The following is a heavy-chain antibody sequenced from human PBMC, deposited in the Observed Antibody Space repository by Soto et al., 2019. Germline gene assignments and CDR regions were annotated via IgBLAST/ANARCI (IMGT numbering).Heavy chain of an antibody. D-gene: IGHD3-22*01. CDR3: ARFYERYGLDF. V-gene: IGHV3-9*01. J-gene: IGHJ6*02. CDR1: GFTFDDYT. Sequence: EVQLVESGGGLVQPGRSLRLSCAGSGFTFDDYTMHWVRQAPGKGLEWVSGISWNSGSVDYADSVKGRFTVSRDNAKNSLYLQLNSLRVEDTALYYCARFYERYGLDFWGQGTTVTVSS. CDR2: ISWNSGSV.